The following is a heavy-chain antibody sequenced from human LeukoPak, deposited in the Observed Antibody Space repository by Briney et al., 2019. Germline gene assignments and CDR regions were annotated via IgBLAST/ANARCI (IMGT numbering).Heavy chain of an antibody. Sequence: GGSLRLSCAASGFTVSSNYMSWVRQAPGKGLEWVSVIYSGGSTYYADSVKGRFTISRDNSKNTLYLQMNSLRAEDTAVYYCTTSTYYDILTGHGTAFDIWGQGTMVTVSS. CDR3: TTSTYYDILTGHGTAFDI. V-gene: IGHV3-53*01. J-gene: IGHJ3*02. CDR1: GFTVSSNY. CDR2: IYSGGST. D-gene: IGHD3-9*01.